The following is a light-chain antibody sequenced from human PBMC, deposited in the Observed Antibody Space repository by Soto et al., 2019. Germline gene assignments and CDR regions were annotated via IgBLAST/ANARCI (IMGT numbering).Light chain of an antibody. CDR1: SSNIGSNY. Sequence: QSVLTQPPSASGTPGQRVTISCSGSSSNIGSNYVYWYQQLPGTAPKLLIYRNNHRPSWVPDRFSGSKSGTSASLAISGLLSEDEADYYCAAWDDSLSGYVFGTGTKLTVL. V-gene: IGLV1-47*01. CDR2: RNN. CDR3: AAWDDSLSGYV. J-gene: IGLJ1*01.